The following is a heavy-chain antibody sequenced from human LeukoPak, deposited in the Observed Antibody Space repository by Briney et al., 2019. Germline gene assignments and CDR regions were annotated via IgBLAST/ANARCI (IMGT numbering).Heavy chain of an antibody. Sequence: SVKVSCKASGGTFSSYTISWVRQAPGQGLEWMGRIIPILGIANYAQKFQVRVTITVDKSTSTAYMELSSLRSEDTVVYYCARKGLDYYYYMDVWGKGTTVTVSS. CDR1: GGTFSSYT. V-gene: IGHV1-69*02. J-gene: IGHJ6*03. CDR3: ARKGLDYYYYMDV. CDR2: IIPILGIA.